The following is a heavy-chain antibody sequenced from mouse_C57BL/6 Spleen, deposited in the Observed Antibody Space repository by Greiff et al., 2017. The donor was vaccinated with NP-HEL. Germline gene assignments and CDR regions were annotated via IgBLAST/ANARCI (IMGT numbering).Heavy chain of an antibody. V-gene: IGHV5-17*01. J-gene: IGHJ3*01. CDR1: GFTFSDYG. CDR2: ISSGSSTI. Sequence: EVKVVESGGGLVKPGGSLKLSCAASGFTFSDYGMHWVRQAPEKGLEWVAYISSGSSTIYYADTVKGRFTISRDNAKNTLFLQMTSLRSEDTAMYYCARLEFTWFAYWGQGTLVTVSA. CDR3: ARLEFTWFAY.